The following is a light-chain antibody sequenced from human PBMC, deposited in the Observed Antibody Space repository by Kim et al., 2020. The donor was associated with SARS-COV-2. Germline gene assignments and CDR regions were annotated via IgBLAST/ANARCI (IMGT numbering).Light chain of an antibody. CDR2: GAS. CDR1: QSVSSNY. V-gene: IGKV3-20*01. J-gene: IGKJ2*01. CDR3: QQYGTSPPYT. Sequence: EIVLTQSPGTLSVSPGERATLSCRASQSVSSNYLAWYQQKPGQAPRLLIHGASGRATGIPDRFSGSGSGTDFTLTISRLEPEDSAVYYCQQYGTSPPYTFGQGTKLEI.